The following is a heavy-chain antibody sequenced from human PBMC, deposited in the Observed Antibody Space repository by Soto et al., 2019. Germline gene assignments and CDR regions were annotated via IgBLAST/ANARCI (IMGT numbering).Heavy chain of an antibody. D-gene: IGHD3-10*01. CDR1: GGTFISHA. CDR3: ARGNKGPGHYGPGSQGWYGP. CDR2: IIPVTETP. V-gene: IGHV1-69*06. Sequence: QVQLVQSGAEVKQPGSSVRVSCKVSGGTFISHAINWLRQAPGQGLEWMGVIIPVTETPNNAEKFQGRVTINADKATTTVYMELSSLTFDDTAVYFCARGNKGPGHYGPGSQGWYGPWGQGTLVTVSS. J-gene: IGHJ5*02.